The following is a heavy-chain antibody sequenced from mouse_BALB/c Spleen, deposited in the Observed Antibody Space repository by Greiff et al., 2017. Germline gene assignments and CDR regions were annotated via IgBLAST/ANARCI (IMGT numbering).Heavy chain of an antibody. D-gene: IGHD1-2*01. V-gene: IGHV1-69*02. CDR2: IYPSDSYT. CDR1: GYTFTSYW. CDR3: TVITTDGYYAMDY. J-gene: IGHJ4*01. Sequence: QVQLQQPGAELVRPGASVKLSCKASGYTFTSYWINWVKQRPGQGLEWIGNIYPSDSYTNYNQKFKDKATLTVDKSSSTAYMQLSSPTSEDSAVYYCTVITTDGYYAMDYWGQGTSGTVAS.